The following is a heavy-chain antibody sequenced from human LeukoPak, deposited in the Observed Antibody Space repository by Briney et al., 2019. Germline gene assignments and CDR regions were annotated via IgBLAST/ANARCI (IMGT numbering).Heavy chain of an antibody. V-gene: IGHV3-7*01. Sequence: GGSLRLSCAASGFTFSTYWMSWVRQAPGKGLEWVASIKQDGSETYYVDSVKGRFTISRDNAKNSLYLQMNSLRAEDTAVYYCARDRRIAVANYSMDVWGQGTTVTVSS. CDR1: GFTFSTYW. CDR3: ARDRRIAVANYSMDV. J-gene: IGHJ6*02. D-gene: IGHD6-19*01. CDR2: IKQDGSET.